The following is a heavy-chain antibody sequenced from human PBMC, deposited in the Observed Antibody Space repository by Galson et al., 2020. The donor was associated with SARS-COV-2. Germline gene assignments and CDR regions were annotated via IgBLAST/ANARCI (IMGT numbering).Heavy chain of an antibody. V-gene: IGHV3-53*01. D-gene: IGHD3-22*01. CDR3: ARGIVAVDQFDSSAYDYYFDS. CDR2: LHSGGSA. J-gene: IGHJ4*02. CDR1: GFSVNDNY. Sequence: GESLKISCAASGFSVNDNYMNWVRQATGKGLEWVSVLHSGGSAYYADFAKGRFSISRDNSRNMLYLEVSNLRAEDTAVYFCARGIVAVDQFDSSAYDYYFDSWGQGTLVTVSS.